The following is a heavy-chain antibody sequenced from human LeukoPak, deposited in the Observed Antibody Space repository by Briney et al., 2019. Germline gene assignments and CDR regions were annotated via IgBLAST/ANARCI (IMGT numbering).Heavy chain of an antibody. CDR2: IYYSGST. V-gene: IGHV4-39*07. D-gene: IGHD3-22*01. CDR3: ARRSYYYDSSGYYPYYYYYYMDV. J-gene: IGHJ6*03. Sequence: PSETLSLTCTVSGGSISSSSYYWGWIRQPPGKGLEWIGSIYYSGSTYYNPPLKSRVTISVDTSKNQFSLKLSSVTAADTAVYYCARRSYYYDSSGYYPYYYYYYMDVWGKGTTVTISS. CDR1: GGSISSSSYY.